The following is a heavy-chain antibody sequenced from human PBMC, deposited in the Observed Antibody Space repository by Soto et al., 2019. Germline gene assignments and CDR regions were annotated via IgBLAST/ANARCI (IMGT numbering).Heavy chain of an antibody. D-gene: IGHD2-15*01. CDR2: INKDGSST. CDR3: ARGGGGWRYRSGKACYPGY. CDR1: GFPLSNNW. Sequence: GGSLRLSCAASGFPLSNNWMHWVRQVPGKRLVWVSHINKDGSSTNHADSVKGRFIISRDNAKNTLYLQMNRLRVDDTAVYYCARGGGGWRYRSGKACYPGYWGQGTQVTVSS. V-gene: IGHV3-74*01. J-gene: IGHJ4*02.